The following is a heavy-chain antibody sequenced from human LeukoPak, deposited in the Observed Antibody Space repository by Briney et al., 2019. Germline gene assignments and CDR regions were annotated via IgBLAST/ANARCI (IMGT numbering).Heavy chain of an antibody. V-gene: IGHV4-4*07. J-gene: IGHJ4*02. CDR3: ARGTGYSLGH. D-gene: IGHD5-18*01. CDR1: GGSLSSYY. Sequence: SQTLSLTCTVSGGSLSSYYSNWIRQTAGKGMEWIGRVYTSASTNDTPSLKSRVTISLVTSKNQFSLNLSSVTAADTAVYYSARGTGYSLGHWGPGTLVTVSS. CDR2: VYTSAST.